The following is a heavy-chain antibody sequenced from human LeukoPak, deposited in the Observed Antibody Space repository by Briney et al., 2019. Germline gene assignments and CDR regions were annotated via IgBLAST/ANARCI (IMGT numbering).Heavy chain of an antibody. D-gene: IGHD3-10*01. CDR2: ISGSGGST. V-gene: IGHV3-23*01. CDR1: GFTFSSYA. CDR3: AKDSFMVRGVPDY. J-gene: IGHJ4*02. Sequence: GGSLRLSCAASGFTFSSYARSWVRQAPGKGLEWVSAISGSGGSTYYADSVKGRFTISRDNSKNTLYLQMNSLRAEDTAVYYCAKDSFMVRGVPDYWGQGTLVTVSS.